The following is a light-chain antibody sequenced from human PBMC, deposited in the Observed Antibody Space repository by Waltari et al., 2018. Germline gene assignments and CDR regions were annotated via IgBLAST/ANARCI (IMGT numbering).Light chain of an antibody. Sequence: SYELTQPPSVSVSPGQPATITCPGNTLGDKYACWYQQKPGQSPVVVLYQDTKRPSGIPERFSGSNSGNTATLTISGTQAMDEADYYCQAWDTSTYHVVFGGGTKLTVL. CDR1: TLGDKY. V-gene: IGLV3-1*01. CDR3: QAWDTSTYHVV. CDR2: QDT. J-gene: IGLJ2*01.